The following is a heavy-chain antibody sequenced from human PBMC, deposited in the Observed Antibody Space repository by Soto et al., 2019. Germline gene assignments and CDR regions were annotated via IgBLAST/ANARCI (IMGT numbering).Heavy chain of an antibody. J-gene: IGHJ4*02. D-gene: IGHD5-12*01. V-gene: IGHV4-30-4*01. Sequence: TSETLSLTCTVSGGSISSGDYYWSWIRQPPGKGLEWIGYIYYSGSTYYNPSLKSRVTISVDTSKNQFSLKLSSVTAADTAVYYCARVRDGYNEFDYWGQGTLVTVSS. CDR2: IYYSGST. CDR1: GGSISSGDYY. CDR3: ARVRDGYNEFDY.